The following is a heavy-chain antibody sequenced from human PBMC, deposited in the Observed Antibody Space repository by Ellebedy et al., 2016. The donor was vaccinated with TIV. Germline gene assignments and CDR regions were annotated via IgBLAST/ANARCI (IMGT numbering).Heavy chain of an antibody. V-gene: IGHV4-59*08. Sequence: MPSETLSLTCTVSGGSITSYYWSWIRQPPGKGLEWIGYIHYSGSTKYKSSLESRVTISVDTSKTQFSLKLSSVTAADTAVYYCARTSYISTLDYWGQGSLVTVSS. CDR3: ARTSYISTLDY. D-gene: IGHD6-13*01. CDR2: IHYSGST. J-gene: IGHJ4*02. CDR1: GGSITSYY.